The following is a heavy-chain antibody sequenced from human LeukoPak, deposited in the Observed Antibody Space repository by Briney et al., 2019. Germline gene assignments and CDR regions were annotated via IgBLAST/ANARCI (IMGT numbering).Heavy chain of an antibody. CDR1: GGSISSGGYS. CDR3: AREGGLGNIDY. J-gene: IGHJ4*02. D-gene: IGHD3-10*01. CDR2: IYHTGST. Sequence: SQTLSLTCAVSGGSISSGGYSWSWIRQPPGKGLEWIGYIYHTGSTYYNPSLKSRVTISVDRSMNQFSLKLSSVAAADTAVYYCAREGGLGNIDYWGQGTLVTVSS. V-gene: IGHV4-30-2*01.